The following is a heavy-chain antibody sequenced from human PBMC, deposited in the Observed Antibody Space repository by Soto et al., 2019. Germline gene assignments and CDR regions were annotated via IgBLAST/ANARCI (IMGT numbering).Heavy chain of an antibody. CDR2: IIPIFGTA. D-gene: IGHD2-2*02. J-gene: IGHJ6*02. V-gene: IGHV1-69*13. Sequence: SVKVSCKASGYSFSSYGFSWVRQAPGQGLEWMGGIIPIFGTANYAQKFQGRVTITADESTSTAYMELSSLRSEDTAVYYCASRIVPAAIGGIYGMDVWGQGTTVTVSS. CDR1: GYSFSSYG. CDR3: ASRIVPAAIGGIYGMDV.